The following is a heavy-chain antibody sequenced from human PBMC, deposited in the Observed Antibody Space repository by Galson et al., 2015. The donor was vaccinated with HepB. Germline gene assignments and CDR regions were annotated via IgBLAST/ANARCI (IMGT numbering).Heavy chain of an antibody. V-gene: IGHV3-53*01. Sequence: SLRLSCAASGFTVSSNYVSWVRQAPGKGLEWVSVIYSGGSTYYADSVKGRFTISRDNSKNTLYLQMNSLRAEDTAVYYCARDHPHSGCDYWGQGTLVTVSS. D-gene: IGHD3-10*01. CDR3: ARDHPHSGCDY. CDR2: IYSGGST. J-gene: IGHJ4*02. CDR1: GFTVSSNY.